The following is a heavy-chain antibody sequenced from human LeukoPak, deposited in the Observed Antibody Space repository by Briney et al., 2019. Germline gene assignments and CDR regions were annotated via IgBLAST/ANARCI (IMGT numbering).Heavy chain of an antibody. D-gene: IGHD3-10*01. V-gene: IGHV1-18*01. Sequence: ASVKVSCKASGYTFTSYGISWVRQAPGQGLEWMGWISAYNSNTNYAQKLQGRVTMTTDTSTSTAYMELRSLRSDDTAVYYCARWPGPRWFGDYYFDYWGQGTLVTVSS. CDR1: GYTFTSYG. CDR3: ARWPGPRWFGDYYFDY. CDR2: ISAYNSNT. J-gene: IGHJ4*02.